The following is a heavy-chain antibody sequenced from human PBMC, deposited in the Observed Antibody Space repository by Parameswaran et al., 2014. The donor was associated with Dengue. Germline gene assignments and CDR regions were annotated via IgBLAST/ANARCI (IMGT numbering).Heavy chain of an antibody. J-gene: IGHJ6*04. V-gene: IGHV3-23*01. D-gene: IGHD3-10*01. CDR2: ISGSGGST. CDR3: AKESVDLGSGSYYYYYYGMDV. Sequence: VRQAPGKGLEWVSAISGSGGSTYYADSVKGRFTISRDNSKNTLYLQMNSLRAEDTAVYYCAKESVDLGSGSYYYYYYGMDVWAKDHGHRLL.